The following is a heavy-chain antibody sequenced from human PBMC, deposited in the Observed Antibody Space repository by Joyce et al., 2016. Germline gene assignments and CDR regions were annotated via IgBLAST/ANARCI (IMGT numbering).Heavy chain of an antibody. Sequence: EVQLVESGGGLVKPGGSLRLSCAASGFAFITYTMSWVRQAPGRGLEWVSSISDNSRFRYYADSLKGRFTISRDNAKNSLYLQMNSLRAEDTAVYYCGRVDPTEQPIDYWGQGTLVTVSS. CDR1: GFAFITYT. V-gene: IGHV3-21*01. CDR3: GRVDPTEQPIDY. D-gene: IGHD6-13*01. CDR2: ISDNSRFR. J-gene: IGHJ4*02.